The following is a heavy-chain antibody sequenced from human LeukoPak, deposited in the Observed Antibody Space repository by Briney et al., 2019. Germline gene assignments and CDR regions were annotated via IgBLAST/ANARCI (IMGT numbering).Heavy chain of an antibody. Sequence: GGSLRLSCAASGFDFSSYSMNWLRQAPGKGLEWVSAINWNGGSTGYADSVKGRFTISRDNAKNSLYLQMNSLRAEDTALYYCARDSDYDFWSGHPFGYWGQGTLVTVSS. CDR3: ARDSDYDFWSGHPFGY. V-gene: IGHV3-20*04. J-gene: IGHJ4*02. D-gene: IGHD3-3*01. CDR1: GFDFSSYS. CDR2: INWNGGST.